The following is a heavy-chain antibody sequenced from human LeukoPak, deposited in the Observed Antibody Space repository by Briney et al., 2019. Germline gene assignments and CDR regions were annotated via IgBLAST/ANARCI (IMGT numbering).Heavy chain of an antibody. CDR2: IYYSEST. D-gene: IGHD6-13*01. Sequence: SEALSLTCTVSGGSMSSSSYYWGWIRQPPGKGLEWIGSIYYSESTYQNPSLKSRVTISVDTSKNQFSLKLSSVTAADTAVYYCARCVAAAGTFGYWGQGTLVTVSS. J-gene: IGHJ4*02. V-gene: IGHV4-39*07. CDR1: GGSMSSSSYY. CDR3: ARCVAAAGTFGY.